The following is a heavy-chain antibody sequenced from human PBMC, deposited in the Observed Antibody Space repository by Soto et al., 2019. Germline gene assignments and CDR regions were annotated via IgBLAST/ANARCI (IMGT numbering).Heavy chain of an antibody. CDR3: AKDYYSGSYYPLYAFDI. CDR2: ISGSGGST. J-gene: IGHJ3*02. D-gene: IGHD1-26*01. CDR1: GFTFSSYA. Sequence: EVQLLESGGGLVQPGGSLRLSCAASGFTFSSYAMSWVRQAPGKGLEWVSAISGSGGSTYYADSVKGRFTISRDNSKNTLYLQMNSLRAEDTAVYYCAKDYYSGSYYPLYAFDIWGQGTMVTVSS. V-gene: IGHV3-23*01.